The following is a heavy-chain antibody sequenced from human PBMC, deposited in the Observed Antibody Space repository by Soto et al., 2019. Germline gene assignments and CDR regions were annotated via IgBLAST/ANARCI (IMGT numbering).Heavy chain of an antibody. V-gene: IGHV4-59*01. CDR1: GGSISSYY. J-gene: IGHJ3*02. D-gene: IGHD6-19*01. Sequence: TSETLSLTCTVSGGSISSYYWSWIRQPPGKGLEWIGYFYYSGSTNYNPSLKSRVTISVDTSKNQFSLKLSSVTAADTAVYYCARTLRSGWDPDAFDIWGQGTMVTVSS. CDR3: ARTLRSGWDPDAFDI. CDR2: FYYSGST.